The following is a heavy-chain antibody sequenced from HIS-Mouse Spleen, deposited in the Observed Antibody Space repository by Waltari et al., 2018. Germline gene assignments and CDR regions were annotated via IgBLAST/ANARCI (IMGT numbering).Heavy chain of an antibody. D-gene: IGHD6-13*01. Sequence: QLQLQESGPGLVKPSETLSLTCTVSGGSISSSSYYWGWILPPPGKGLGWIGSIYYSGSTYYNPSLKSRVTISVDTSKNQFSLKLSSVTAADTAVYYCAREIPYSSSWYDWYFDLWGRGTLVTVSS. J-gene: IGHJ2*01. CDR2: IYYSGST. CDR3: AREIPYSSSWYDWYFDL. CDR1: GGSISSSSYY. V-gene: IGHV4-39*07.